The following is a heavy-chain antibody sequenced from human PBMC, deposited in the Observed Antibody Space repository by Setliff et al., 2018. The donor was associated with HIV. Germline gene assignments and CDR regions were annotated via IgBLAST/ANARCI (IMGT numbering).Heavy chain of an antibody. CDR2: FYYSGST. CDR1: GGSISSYY. Sequence: SGPTLVNPSETLSLTCTVSGGSISSYYWGWIRQPPGKGLEWLGSFYYSGSTYYNPSLQSRVTISVDSSKNQFSLILRSVTAADTAMYYCARSSGSGSYCFRYGVDVWGQGTTVTVSS. CDR3: ARSSGSGSYCFRYGVDV. V-gene: IGHV4-39*07. D-gene: IGHD3-10*01. J-gene: IGHJ6*02.